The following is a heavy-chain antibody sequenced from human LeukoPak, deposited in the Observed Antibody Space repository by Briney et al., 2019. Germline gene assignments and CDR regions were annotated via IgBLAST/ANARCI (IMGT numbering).Heavy chain of an antibody. D-gene: IGHD6-13*01. CDR1: GGSISSYY. CDR2: INYRGST. J-gene: IGHJ4*02. CDR3: ARGVEQLD. V-gene: IGHV4-34*01. Sequence: SETLSLTCSVSGGSISSYYWSWIRQPPGKGLEWIGEINYRGSTNYNPSLKSRVTISVDTSKNQFSLRLSSVTAADTAVYYCARGVEQLDWGQGTLVTVSS.